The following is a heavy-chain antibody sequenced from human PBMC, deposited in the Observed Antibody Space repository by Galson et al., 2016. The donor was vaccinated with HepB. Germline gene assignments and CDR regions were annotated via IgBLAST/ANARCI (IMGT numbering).Heavy chain of an antibody. Sequence: SLRLSCAASGFTFSRYWMNWARQAPGKGLEWVANIKQDGSEKYYVDSVKGRFTVSRDNAKNSVYLEVNSLRAEDTAVYYCARGRLGIWQFLETWDTDFDYWGQGTLVTVSS. CDR2: IKQDGSEK. J-gene: IGHJ4*02. V-gene: IGHV3-7*04. CDR3: ARGRLGIWQFLETWDTDFDY. D-gene: IGHD1-1*01. CDR1: GFTFSRYW.